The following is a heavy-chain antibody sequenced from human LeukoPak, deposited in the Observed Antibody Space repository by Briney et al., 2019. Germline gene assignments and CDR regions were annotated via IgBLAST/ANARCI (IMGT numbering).Heavy chain of an antibody. CDR1: GYTFSNYG. CDR3: ARDLAFPGSYGSAEFYFDF. Sequence: ASVTVSCKASGYTFSNYGIRWVRQATGRGSEGMGWISGQSGKTKQAQKFQGRITLTTDSATNTAYMELRSLTSDDTAVYYCARDLAFPGSYGSAEFYFDFWGQGALVTVSS. CDR2: ISGQSGKT. V-gene: IGHV1-18*01. J-gene: IGHJ4*02. D-gene: IGHD1-26*01.